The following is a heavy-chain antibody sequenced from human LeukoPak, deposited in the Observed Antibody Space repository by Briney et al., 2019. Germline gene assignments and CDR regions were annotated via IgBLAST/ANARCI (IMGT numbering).Heavy chain of an antibody. CDR1: GFSLSTSGMR. CDR3: ARLKYGNNYFDY. Sequence: SGPALVTPTQTLTLTCTFSGFSLSTSGMRVSWIRQPPGKALEWLARIDWNHDKFYTSTLETRLTISKDTSTNQVVLTMTNMDPVDTATYYCARLKYGNNYFDYWGQGILVTASS. V-gene: IGHV2-70*04. J-gene: IGHJ4*02. D-gene: IGHD2/OR15-2a*01. CDR2: IDWNHDK.